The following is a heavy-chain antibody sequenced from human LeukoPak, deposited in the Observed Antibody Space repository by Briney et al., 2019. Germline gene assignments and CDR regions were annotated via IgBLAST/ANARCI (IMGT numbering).Heavy chain of an antibody. CDR1: GYSFTSYG. CDR3: ARDRTYSYDSSGQDAFGI. J-gene: IGHJ3*02. CDR2: ISGYSGNT. V-gene: IGHV1-18*01. D-gene: IGHD3-22*01. Sequence: ASVKVSCKASGYSFTSYGITWVRQAPGQGLEWMGWISGYSGNTNYAQKVKGRVTMTTETSTRTAYMELRSLSSDDTAVYYCARDRTYSYDSSGQDAFGIWGQGTIVTVSS.